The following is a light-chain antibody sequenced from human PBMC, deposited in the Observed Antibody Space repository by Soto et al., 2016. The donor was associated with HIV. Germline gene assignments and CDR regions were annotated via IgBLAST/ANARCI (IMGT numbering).Light chain of an antibody. CDR1: NIESKS. Sequence: SYELAQPPSESVAPGKTARITCGGNNIESKSVHWYQQKPGQAPMLVLYDDSDRPSGIPERFSGSKYGNTATLTISRVEAGDEADYYCQVWDIDSDVVFGGGTKLTVL. CDR3: QVWDIDSDVV. J-gene: IGLJ3*02. CDR2: DDS. V-gene: IGLV3-21*01.